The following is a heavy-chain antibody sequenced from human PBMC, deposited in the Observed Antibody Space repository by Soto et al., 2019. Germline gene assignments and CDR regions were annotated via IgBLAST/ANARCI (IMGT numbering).Heavy chain of an antibody. CDR2: TYWDDDK. Sequence: QITLKESGPTLVKPTQTLTLTCTFSGFSLSTSGVGVGWIRHPPGKALEWLALTYWDDDKRYSPSLKSRLTITKDTSKNQVVLTMTNMDPVDTATYYCAHRQRTVYFDYWGQGTLVTVSS. D-gene: IGHD4-17*01. CDR3: AHRQRTVYFDY. J-gene: IGHJ4*02. V-gene: IGHV2-5*02. CDR1: GFSLSTSGVG.